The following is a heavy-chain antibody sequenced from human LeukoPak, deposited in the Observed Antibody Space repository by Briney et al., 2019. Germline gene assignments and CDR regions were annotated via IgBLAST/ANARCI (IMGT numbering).Heavy chain of an antibody. CDR3: ARGYSWYFDL. Sequence: PGGSLRPSCAASGFTFSSYEMNWVRQAPGKGLEWVSYISSSGSTIYYADSVKGRFTISRDNAKNSLYLQMNSLRAEDTAVYYCARGYSWYFDLWGRGTLVTVSS. V-gene: IGHV3-48*03. CDR1: GFTFSSYE. J-gene: IGHJ2*01. CDR2: ISSSGSTI. D-gene: IGHD2-15*01.